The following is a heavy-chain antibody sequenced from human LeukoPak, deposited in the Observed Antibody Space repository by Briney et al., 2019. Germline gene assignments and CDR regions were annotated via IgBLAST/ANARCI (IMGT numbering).Heavy chain of an antibody. V-gene: IGHV1-18*01. Sequence: ASVKVSCKASGYTFTSYGISWVRQAPGQGLEWMGWISAYNGNTNYAQELQGRVTMTTDTSTSTAYMELRSLRSDDTAVYYCARFLWFGELLDAFDIWGQGTMVTVSS. CDR1: GYTFTSYG. CDR3: ARFLWFGELLDAFDI. D-gene: IGHD3-10*01. CDR2: ISAYNGNT. J-gene: IGHJ3*02.